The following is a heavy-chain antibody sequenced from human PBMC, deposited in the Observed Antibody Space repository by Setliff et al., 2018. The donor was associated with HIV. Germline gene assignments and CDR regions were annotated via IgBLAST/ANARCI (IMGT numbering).Heavy chain of an antibody. CDR3: AKDLDIVVVPAAPDAFDI. CDR1: GFTFSNYA. J-gene: IGHJ3*02. CDR2: ISGSGGST. D-gene: IGHD2-2*03. Sequence: GGSLRLSCAASGFTFSNYAMNWVRQAPGKGLEWVSAISGSGGSTYYADSVKGRFTISSDNSKNTLYLQMNSLRAEDTAVYYCAKDLDIVVVPAAPDAFDIWGQGTMVTVSS. V-gene: IGHV3-23*01.